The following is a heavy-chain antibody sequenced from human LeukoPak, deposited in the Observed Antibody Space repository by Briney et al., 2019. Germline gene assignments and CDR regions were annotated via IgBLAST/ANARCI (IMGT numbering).Heavy chain of an antibody. CDR1: GGSFSGYY. Sequence: PSETLSLTCAVYGGSFSGYYWSWIRQPPGKGLEWIGEINHSGSTNYNPSLKSRVTISVDTSKNQFSLKLSSVTAADTAVYYCARHWGSGSYSLDYWGQGTLVTVSS. V-gene: IGHV4-34*01. CDR3: ARHWGSGSYSLDY. CDR2: INHSGST. J-gene: IGHJ4*02. D-gene: IGHD1-26*01.